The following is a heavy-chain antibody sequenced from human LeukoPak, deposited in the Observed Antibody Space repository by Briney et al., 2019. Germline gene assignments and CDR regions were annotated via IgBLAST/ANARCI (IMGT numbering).Heavy chain of an antibody. Sequence: SETLSLTCTVPGGSISSYYWSWIRQPPGKGLEWIVYIYYSGSTNYNPSFKSRVTISVDTSKNQFSLKLSSLTAADTAEYYCARESSSLSAFDIWGQGTMVTASS. J-gene: IGHJ3*02. CDR2: IYYSGST. CDR1: GGSISSYY. CDR3: ARESSSLSAFDI. D-gene: IGHD6-6*01. V-gene: IGHV4-59*01.